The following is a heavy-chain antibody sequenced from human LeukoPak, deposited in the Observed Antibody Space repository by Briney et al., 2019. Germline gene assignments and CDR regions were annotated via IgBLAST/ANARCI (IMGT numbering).Heavy chain of an antibody. CDR2: ISYDGSNK. J-gene: IGHJ4*02. V-gene: IGHV3-30*04. CDR1: GFTFSSYA. Sequence: GGSLRLSCAASGFTFSSYAMHWVRQAPGKGLEWVAVISYDGSNKYYADSVKGRFTISRDNSKNTLYLQMNSLRAEDTAVCYCAREGGAFDYWGQGTLVTVSS. CDR3: AREGGAFDY. D-gene: IGHD3-16*01.